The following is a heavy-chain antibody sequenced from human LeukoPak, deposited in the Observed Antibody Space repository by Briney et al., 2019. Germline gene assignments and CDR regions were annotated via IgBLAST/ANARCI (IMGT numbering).Heavy chain of an antibody. V-gene: IGHV4-39*01. CDR2: IYYSGST. J-gene: IGHJ5*02. CDR3: ARPGGPSSTSGVWFDP. Sequence: SETLSLTCTVSGGSISSSSYYWGWIRQPPGKGLEWIGSIYYSGSTYYNPSLKSRVTISVDTSKNQFSLKLSSVTAADTAVYYCARPGGPSSTSGVWFDPWGQGTLVTVSS. CDR1: GGSISSSSYY. D-gene: IGHD2-2*01.